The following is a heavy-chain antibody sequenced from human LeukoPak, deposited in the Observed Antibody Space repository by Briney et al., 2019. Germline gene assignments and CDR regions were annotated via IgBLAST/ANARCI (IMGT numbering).Heavy chain of an antibody. D-gene: IGHD2-2*03. J-gene: IGHJ3*02. CDR2: ISYNGIKK. CDR1: GFTFVNYG. CDR3: ARDPLDISRWANAFDI. V-gene: IGHV3-30*03. Sequence: GGSLRLSCAACGFTFVNYGFHWVRQAPGKALEWVAFISYNGIKKYADSVKGRFTISRDNSKNTLYLQMNGLRPEDTAVYYCARDPLDISRWANAFDIWGQGTMATVSS.